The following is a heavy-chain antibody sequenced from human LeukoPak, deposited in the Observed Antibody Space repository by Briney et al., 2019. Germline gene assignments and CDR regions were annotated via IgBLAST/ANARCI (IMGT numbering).Heavy chain of an antibody. J-gene: IGHJ6*02. CDR1: GGSFSGYY. D-gene: IGHD3-22*01. CDR3: ARDRRVIRYYYYYYGMDV. CDR2: INHSGST. Sequence: SETLSLTCAVYGGSFSGYYWSWIRQPPGKGLEWIGEINHSGSTNYNPSLKSRVTISVDTSKNQFPLKLSSVTAADTAVYYCARDRRVIRYYYYYYGMDVWGQGTTVTVSS. V-gene: IGHV4-34*01.